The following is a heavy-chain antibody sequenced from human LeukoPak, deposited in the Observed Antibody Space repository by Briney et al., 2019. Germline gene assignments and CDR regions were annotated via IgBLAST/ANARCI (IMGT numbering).Heavy chain of an antibody. CDR3: ARDVHGDYGSGWFDP. CDR1: GGTFNNSA. V-gene: IGHV1-69*05. J-gene: IGHJ5*02. Sequence: SVKVSCKTSGGTFNNSAISWVRQAPGQGLEWLGGIMPLFGTAGYAQKFQGRVTITKDESTRTVYLELTSLTSDNTAVYYCARDVHGDYGSGWFDPWGQGTLVSVSS. CDR2: IMPLFGTA. D-gene: IGHD4-17*01.